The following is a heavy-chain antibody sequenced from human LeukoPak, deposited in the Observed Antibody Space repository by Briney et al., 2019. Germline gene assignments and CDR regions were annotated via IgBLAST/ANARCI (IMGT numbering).Heavy chain of an antibody. J-gene: IGHJ6*03. CDR3: ARDEGYTYGNFHYYYMDV. Sequence: PGGSLRLSCAASGFTFSDYYMTWIRQAPGKGLEWVSYISSRGTTIYYADSMKGRFAISRDNAKNSLYLQMNSLRAEDTAVYYCARDEGYTYGNFHYYYMDVWGKGTTVTVSS. D-gene: IGHD5-18*01. CDR2: ISSRGTTI. V-gene: IGHV3-11*04. CDR1: GFTFSDYY.